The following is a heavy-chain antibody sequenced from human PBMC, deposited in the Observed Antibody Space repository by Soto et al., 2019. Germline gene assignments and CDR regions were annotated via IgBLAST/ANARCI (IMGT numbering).Heavy chain of an antibody. Sequence: QVQLVQSGAEVKKPGASVKVSCKTSGYTFTSYAMHWVRQAPGQRLEWMGWINAGNGNTKYSQKFQGRVTITIDTSARTAYMELSSLRSEDTAIYYCARDLGGWPDYWGQGTLVTVSS. D-gene: IGHD6-19*01. J-gene: IGHJ4*02. V-gene: IGHV1-3*01. CDR2: INAGNGNT. CDR1: GYTFTSYA. CDR3: ARDLGGWPDY.